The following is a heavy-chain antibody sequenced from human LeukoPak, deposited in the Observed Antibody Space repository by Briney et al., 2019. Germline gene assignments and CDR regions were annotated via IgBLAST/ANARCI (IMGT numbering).Heavy chain of an antibody. V-gene: IGHV1-18*01. CDR1: GYTFTSYG. Sequence: ASVKVSCKASGYTFTSYGISWVRQAPGQGLEWMGWISAYNGNTNYAQKLQGRVTMTTDTSTSTAYMELRSLRSEDTAVYYCATESYYDSSGYSGYWGQGTLVTVSS. CDR2: ISAYNGNT. J-gene: IGHJ4*02. D-gene: IGHD3-22*01. CDR3: ATESYYDSSGYSGY.